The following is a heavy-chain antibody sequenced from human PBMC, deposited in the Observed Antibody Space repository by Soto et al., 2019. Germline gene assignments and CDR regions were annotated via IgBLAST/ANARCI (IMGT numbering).Heavy chain of an antibody. CDR2: IYYSGST. V-gene: IGHV4-39*01. CDR3: ARRGGNYGDHVTIDY. D-gene: IGHD4-17*01. J-gene: IGHJ4*02. CDR1: GGSISSSRYY. Sequence: SETLSLTCTVSGGSISSSRYYWGWIRKPPGKGLEWIGSIYYSGSTYYNPSLKSRVTISVDTSKNQFSLKLSSVTAADTAVYYCARRGGNYGDHVTIDYCGEGTLVTVSS.